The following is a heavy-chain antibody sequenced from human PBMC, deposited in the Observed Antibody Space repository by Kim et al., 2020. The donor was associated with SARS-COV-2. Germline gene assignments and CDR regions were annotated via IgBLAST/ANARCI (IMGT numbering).Heavy chain of an antibody. CDR3: GGLAMVRGVNGYYYYGMD. CDR1: GGSISSYY. CDR2: IYYSGST. J-gene: IGHJ6*01. V-gene: IGHV4-59*08. Sequence: SETLSLTCTVSGGSISSYYWSWIRQPPGKGLEWVGYIYYSGSTNYNPYLKSRVTISANTSKNQFFLKLSSGTAADTAAYYYGGLAMVRGVNGYYYYGMD. D-gene: IGHD3-10*01.